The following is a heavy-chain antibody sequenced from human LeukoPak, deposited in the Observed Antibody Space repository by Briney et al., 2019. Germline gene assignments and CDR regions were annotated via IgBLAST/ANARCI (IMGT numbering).Heavy chain of an antibody. V-gene: IGHV4-39*01. D-gene: IGHD3-10*01. J-gene: IGHJ5*02. CDR3: ASLMGFDP. Sequence: ASETLSLTCTVSGGSISSSSYYWGWIRQPPGKGLEWIGSIYYSGSTYYDPSLKSRVTISVDTSKNQFSLKLSSVTAADTAVYYCASLMGFDPWGQGTLVTVSS. CDR1: GGSISSSSYY. CDR2: IYYSGST.